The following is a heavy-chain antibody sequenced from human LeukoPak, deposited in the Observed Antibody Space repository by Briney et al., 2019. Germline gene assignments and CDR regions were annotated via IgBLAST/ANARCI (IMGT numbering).Heavy chain of an antibody. D-gene: IGHD7-27*01. Sequence: GGSLRLSCAASGFTFSSCEMNWVRQAPGKGLEWVSYISSSGSTIYYADSVKGRFTISRDNAKNSLYLQMNSLRAEDTAVYYCARGNWAEDGYFDYWGQGTLVTVSS. V-gene: IGHV3-48*03. J-gene: IGHJ4*02. CDR1: GFTFSSCE. CDR2: ISSSGSTI. CDR3: ARGNWAEDGYFDY.